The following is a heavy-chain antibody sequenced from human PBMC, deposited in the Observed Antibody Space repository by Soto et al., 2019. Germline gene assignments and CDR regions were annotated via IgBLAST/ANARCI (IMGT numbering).Heavy chain of an antibody. Sequence: EVQLLESGGDLIQPGGSLRLSCVASGLTFGSRAMSWVRQSPGEGLEWVSTITDTGGDAKYADSVRGRFAISRDNSKYMLYLQMSALRAEVSAIYFCVRGSKGCYTGSRIFDFWGRGTLVTVSS. V-gene: IGHV3-23*01. CDR1: GLTFGSRA. CDR2: ITDTGGDA. CDR3: VRGSKGCYTGSRIFDF. D-gene: IGHD2-15*01. J-gene: IGHJ4*02.